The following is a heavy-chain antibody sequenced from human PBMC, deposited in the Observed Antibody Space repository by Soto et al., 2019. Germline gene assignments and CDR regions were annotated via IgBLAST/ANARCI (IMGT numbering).Heavy chain of an antibody. CDR2: VSSSGTTM. Sequence: QVQLAESGGGLVEPGEYLRISCAASGFTFSDYDMSWIRQSPGKGLEWVSFVSSSGTTMYFADSVKGRFTISRDNAKNSLYLQMNSLRAEDTAVYYCARMGPRAARPSYWGQGTLVTVSS. CDR3: ARMGPRAARPSY. CDR1: GFTFSDYD. V-gene: IGHV3-11*01. J-gene: IGHJ4*02. D-gene: IGHD6-6*01.